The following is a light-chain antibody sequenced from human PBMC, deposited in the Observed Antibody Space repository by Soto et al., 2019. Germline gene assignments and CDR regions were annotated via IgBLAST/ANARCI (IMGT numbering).Light chain of an antibody. V-gene: IGKV3-20*01. Sequence: EIVLTQSPCTLYLSPGERATLSCRASQSVSSSYLAWYQQKPGQAPRLLIYGASSRATGIPDRFSGSGSGTDFTLTINRLEPEDFAVYYCQQYGSSRTFGQGTKVDIK. CDR3: QQYGSSRT. CDR1: QSVSSSY. CDR2: GAS. J-gene: IGKJ1*01.